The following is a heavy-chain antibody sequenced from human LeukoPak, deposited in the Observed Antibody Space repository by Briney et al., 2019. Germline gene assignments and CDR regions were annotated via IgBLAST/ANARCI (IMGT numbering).Heavy chain of an antibody. D-gene: IGHD5-24*01. Sequence: GGSLRLSCAASGFTFSSSAMSWVRRAPGKGLEWVSSISGSGSGGSTYYADSVKGRFTISRDNSKNTLYLQVNSPRAEDTAVYYCAKSGYNRFDYWGQGTLVTVSS. V-gene: IGHV3-23*01. J-gene: IGHJ4*02. CDR2: ISGSGSGGST. CDR1: GFTFSSSA. CDR3: AKSGYNRFDY.